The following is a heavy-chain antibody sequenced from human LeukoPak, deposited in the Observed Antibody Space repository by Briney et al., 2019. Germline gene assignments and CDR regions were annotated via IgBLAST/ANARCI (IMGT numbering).Heavy chain of an antibody. J-gene: IGHJ4*02. V-gene: IGHV4-4*02. CDR2: IYYSGTT. CDR3: VSINRYGRDY. D-gene: IGHD3-10*02. CDR1: GGSISSSNW. Sequence: SETLSLTCAVSGGSISSSNWWTWVRQPPGKGLEWIGYIYYSGTTNYNPSLKSRVTISVDTSKNQFSLKLSSVTAADTAVYYCVSINRYGRDYWGQGTLVTVSS.